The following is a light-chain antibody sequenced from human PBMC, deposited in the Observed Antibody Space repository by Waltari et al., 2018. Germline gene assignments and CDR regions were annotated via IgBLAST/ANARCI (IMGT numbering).Light chain of an antibody. CDR1: SSFVGNYDH. V-gene: IGLV2-14*01. CDR3: SSVTSTTTWV. J-gene: IGLJ3*02. CDR2: EGR. Sequence: QSALTQPASVSGSPGQSITISCTGTSSFVGNYDHVSWFQQHPDKAPKLMLYEGRHRPSGVSDRFSGTKSGNTASLTISGLQTEDEAHYYCSSVTSTTTWVFGGGTKVTVL.